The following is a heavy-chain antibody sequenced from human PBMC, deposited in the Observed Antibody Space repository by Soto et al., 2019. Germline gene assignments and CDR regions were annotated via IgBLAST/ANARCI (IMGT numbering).Heavy chain of an antibody. J-gene: IGHJ4*02. CDR1: GLSLSTIGVG. CDR2: IYWDDDK. CDR3: AHLPWKQLWPRAPVVY. Sequence: SGPTLVNPTQTLTLTCTYSGLSLSTIGVGVGWIREPPGKALEWLGIIYWDDDKRYRPSLKSRVTITKDTSKNQLVLTMTNMDPVDTATYYCAHLPWKQLWPRAPVVYWGQGAPVTV. V-gene: IGHV2-5*02. D-gene: IGHD5-18*01.